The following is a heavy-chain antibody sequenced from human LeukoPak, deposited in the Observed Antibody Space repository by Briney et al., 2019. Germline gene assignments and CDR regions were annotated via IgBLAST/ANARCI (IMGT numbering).Heavy chain of an antibody. CDR1: GFTFSSYS. CDR3: ARDGKADYYGSGNPPRYWYFDL. CDR2: ISSSSSTI. Sequence: GGSLRLSCAASGFTFSSYSMNWVRQAPGKGLEWVSYISSSSSTIYYADSVKGRFTISRDNAKNSLYLQMNSLRAEDTAVYYCARDGKADYYGSGNPPRYWYFDLWGRGTLVTVSS. D-gene: IGHD3-10*01. J-gene: IGHJ2*01. V-gene: IGHV3-48*01.